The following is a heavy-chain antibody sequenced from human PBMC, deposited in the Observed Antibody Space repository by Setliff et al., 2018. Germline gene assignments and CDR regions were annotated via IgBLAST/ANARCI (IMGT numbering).Heavy chain of an antibody. V-gene: IGHV1-18*01. Sequence: VSCKASGSTFTSYGISWVRQAPGQGLEWMGWISAYNGNTNYAQKLQGRVTMTTDTSTSTAYMELRSLRSDDTAVYYCARGAYSSSWYVGGVYGYWGQGTLVTVSS. CDR1: GSTFTSYG. CDR2: ISAYNGNT. J-gene: IGHJ4*02. CDR3: ARGAYSSSWYVGGVYGY. D-gene: IGHD6-13*01.